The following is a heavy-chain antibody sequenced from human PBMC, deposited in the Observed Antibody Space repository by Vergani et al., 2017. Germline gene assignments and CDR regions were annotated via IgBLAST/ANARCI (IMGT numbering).Heavy chain of an antibody. CDR3: AKHFRGWGIDY. CDR1: VFTFSNYD. D-gene: IGHD3-16*01. CDR2: IQFDGSNE. J-gene: IGHJ4*02. V-gene: IGHV3-30*02. Sequence: QVQLVESGGGVVQRVGSLRLSCATSVFTFSNYDMQWIRQGLGKGLEFVAFIQFDGSNEYYADSAKGRVTLSRNFSKNTLYLEMNSLKTDDTATYYCAKHFRGWGIDYWGQGTQVIVSS.